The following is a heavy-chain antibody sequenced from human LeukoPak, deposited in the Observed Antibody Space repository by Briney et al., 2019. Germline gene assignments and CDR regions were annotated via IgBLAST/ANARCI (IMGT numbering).Heavy chain of an antibody. V-gene: IGHV3-33*01. Sequence: GGSLRLSCAASGFTFSSYGMHWVRQAPGKGLEWVAVIWYDGSNKYYADSVKGRFTISRDDAKNSLSLQMNSLRAEDTAVYYCARDRDWGSYRYHSDFDYWGQGTLVTVSS. CDR3: ARDRDWGSYRYHSDFDY. D-gene: IGHD3-16*02. CDR1: GFTFSSYG. J-gene: IGHJ4*02. CDR2: IWYDGSNK.